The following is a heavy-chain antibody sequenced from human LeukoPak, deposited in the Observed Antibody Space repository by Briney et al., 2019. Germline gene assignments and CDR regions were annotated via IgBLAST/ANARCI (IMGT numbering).Heavy chain of an antibody. V-gene: IGHV4-34*01. J-gene: IGHJ6*03. CDR1: GGSFSGYF. Sequence: SETLSLTCAVYGGSFSGYFWSWIRQPPGKGLEWIGEINHSGGTNYNQSLKGRVTISVDTPKNQFSLKLSSVTAADTAVYYCARGHIYYYYMDVWGKGTTVTVSS. CDR3: ARGHIYYYYMDV. CDR2: INHSGGT.